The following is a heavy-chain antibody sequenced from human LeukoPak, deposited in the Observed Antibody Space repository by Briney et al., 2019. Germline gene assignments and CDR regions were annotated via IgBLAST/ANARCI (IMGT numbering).Heavy chain of an antibody. CDR3: ARGRRSGYYAQAGSFDY. D-gene: IGHD3-22*01. Sequence: SETLSLTCTVSGGSISSSSYYWGWIRQPPGKGLEWIGRIYYSGSTYYNPSLKSRVTISVDTSKNQFSLKLSSVTAADTAVYYCARGRRSGYYAQAGSFDYWGQGTLVTVSS. CDR1: GGSISSSSYY. J-gene: IGHJ4*02. V-gene: IGHV4-39*07. CDR2: IYYSGST.